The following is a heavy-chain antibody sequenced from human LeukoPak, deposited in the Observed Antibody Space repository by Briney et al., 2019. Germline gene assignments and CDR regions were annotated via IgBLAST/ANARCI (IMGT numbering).Heavy chain of an antibody. CDR3: ATRYSSSWPSFDY. D-gene: IGHD6-13*01. V-gene: IGHV3-7*01. CDR2: IKQNGSEK. CDR1: GFTFNRYW. Sequence: GGSLRLSCAASGFTFNRYWMSWVRQAPGKGLEWVANIKQNGSEKYYVDSVKGRFTISRDNAKNSLYLQMNSLRAEDTAVYYCATRYSSSWPSFDYWGQGTLVTVSS. J-gene: IGHJ4*02.